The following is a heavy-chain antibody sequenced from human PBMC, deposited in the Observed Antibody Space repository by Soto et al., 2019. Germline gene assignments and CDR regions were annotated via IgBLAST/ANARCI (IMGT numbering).Heavy chain of an antibody. V-gene: IGHV3-23*01. CDR3: ARPQDTYSSSSYYYYYYGMDV. Sequence: GGSLRLSCAASGFTFSSYAMSWVRQAPGKGLEWVSAISGSGGSTYYADSVKGRFTISRDNSKNTLYLQMNSLRSEDTAVYYCARPQDTYSSSSYYYYYYGMDVWGQGTTVTVSS. CDR1: GFTFSSYA. J-gene: IGHJ6*02. D-gene: IGHD6-6*01. CDR2: ISGSGGST.